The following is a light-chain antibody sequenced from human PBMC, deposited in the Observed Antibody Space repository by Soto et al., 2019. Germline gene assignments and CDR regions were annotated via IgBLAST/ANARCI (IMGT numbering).Light chain of an antibody. CDR2: GAS. CDR3: QQYGSWT. V-gene: IGKV3-20*01. J-gene: IGKJ1*01. CDR1: QSVSSSY. Sequence: EIVLTQSPGTLSLSPGERATLSCRASQSVSSSYLAWYQQKPGQAPSLLIYGASRRATGIPDRFSGSGSGTDFTLTISRLEPEDFAVYYCQQYGSWTFGQGTKVDIK.